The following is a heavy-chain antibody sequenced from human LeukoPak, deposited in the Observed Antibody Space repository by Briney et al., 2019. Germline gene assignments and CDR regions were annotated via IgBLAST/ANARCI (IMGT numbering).Heavy chain of an antibody. J-gene: IGHJ6*03. CDR2: IYSSGST. CDR3: ARVPRRDGYYYMDV. V-gene: IGHV4-4*07. Sequence: SETPSLTCTGSGGSITSYYWSWIRQPAGKGLEWIGRIYSSGSTNYNPSLKSRVTMSVDTSKNQFSLKLTSATAADTAVYYCARVPRRDGYYYMDVWGKGTTVTVSS. D-gene: IGHD1-1*01. CDR1: GGSITSYY.